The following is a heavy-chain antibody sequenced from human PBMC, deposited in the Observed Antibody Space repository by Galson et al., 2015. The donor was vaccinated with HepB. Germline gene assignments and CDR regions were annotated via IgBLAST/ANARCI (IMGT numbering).Heavy chain of an antibody. D-gene: IGHD2-8*01. Sequence: SVKVSCKASGYTFTGYYMHWVRQAPGQGLEWMGWINPNSGGTNYAQKFQGRVTMTKDTSISTAYMELSSLRSDDTAVYYCTSGPWTNGVCLMDVWGKGTAVTVSS. CDR1: GYTFTGYY. CDR3: TSGPWTNGVCLMDV. J-gene: IGHJ6*04. CDR2: INPNSGGT. V-gene: IGHV1-2*02.